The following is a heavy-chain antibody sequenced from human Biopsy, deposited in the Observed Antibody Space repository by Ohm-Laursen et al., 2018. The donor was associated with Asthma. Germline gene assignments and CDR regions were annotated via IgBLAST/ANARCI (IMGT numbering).Heavy chain of an antibody. V-gene: IGHV3-30-3*01. Sequence: SLRLSCAASRFTYEMHWVRQAPGKGLEWVAVISYDGSSIYYADSVKGRFTISRDNSKNTLSLQMNSLRPDDTAVYYCARDVMEWYLPAFDLWGQGTLVTVSS. CDR1: RFTYE. J-gene: IGHJ4*02. CDR3: ARDVMEWYLPAFDL. D-gene: IGHD3-3*01. CDR2: ISYDGSSI.